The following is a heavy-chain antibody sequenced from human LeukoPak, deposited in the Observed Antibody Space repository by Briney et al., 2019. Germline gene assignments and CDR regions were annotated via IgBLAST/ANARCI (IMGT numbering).Heavy chain of an antibody. CDR2: IYSGGST. J-gene: IGHJ6*04. CDR3: AELGITMIGGV. V-gene: IGHV3-53*01. CDR1: GFTVSSNY. D-gene: IGHD3-10*02. Sequence: GGPLRLSCAASGFTVSSNYMSWVRQAPGKGLEWVSVIYSGGSTYYADSVKGRFTISRDNSKNTLYLQMNSLRAEDTAVYYCAELGITMIGGVWGKGTTVTISS.